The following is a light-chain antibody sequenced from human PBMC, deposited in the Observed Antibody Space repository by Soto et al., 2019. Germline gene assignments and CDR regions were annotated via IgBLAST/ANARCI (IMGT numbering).Light chain of an antibody. V-gene: IGKV3-20*01. CDR3: QQYDTSPYT. CDR1: QSLSSTY. CDR2: GAS. Sequence: EIVLTQSPGTLSLSPGERATLSCRASQSLSSTYLAWYQQKPGQAPRLLIYGASSRATGIPYKFTGSGSGTDFTLTISRLEPEDFAVYYCQQYDTSPYTFGQGIKLEIK. J-gene: IGKJ2*01.